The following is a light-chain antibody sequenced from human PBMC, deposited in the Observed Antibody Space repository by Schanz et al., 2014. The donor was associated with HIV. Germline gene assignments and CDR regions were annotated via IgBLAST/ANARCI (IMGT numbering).Light chain of an antibody. V-gene: IGLV2-8*01. CDR3: NSHAGSNTFL. CDR1: SSDIGNYNY. J-gene: IGLJ2*01. Sequence: QSALTQPPSASGSPGQSVTISCAGTSSDIGNYNYVSWYQHHPGRAPKLLIYDASKRPSGVPDRFSGSKSGNTASLTVSGLQAEDEADYYCNSHAGSNTFLFGGGTKLTVL. CDR2: DAS.